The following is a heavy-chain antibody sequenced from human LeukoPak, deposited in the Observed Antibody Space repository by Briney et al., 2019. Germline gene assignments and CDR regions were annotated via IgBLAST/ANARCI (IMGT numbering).Heavy chain of an antibody. CDR2: IYYSGST. CDR1: GGSISSYY. CDR3: ARQFGPFDY. V-gene: IGHV4-59*08. D-gene: IGHD3-10*01. Sequence: SETLSLTCTVSGGSISSYYWSWIRQPPGKGLEWIGYIYYSGSTNYNPSLKSRVTISVDTSKNQFSLKLSSVTAADTAVYYCARQFGPFDYWGQGTLVTVSS. J-gene: IGHJ4*02.